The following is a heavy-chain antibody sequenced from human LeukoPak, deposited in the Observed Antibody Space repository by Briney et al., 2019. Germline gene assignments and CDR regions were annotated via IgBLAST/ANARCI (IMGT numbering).Heavy chain of an antibody. CDR1: GFTFSSYA. V-gene: IGHV3-23*01. CDR2: ISGSGGST. D-gene: IGHD6-13*01. CDR3: AKEGGGYEPGYSSSWCYFDY. J-gene: IGHJ4*02. Sequence: GGSLRLSCAASGFTFSSYAMSWVRQAPGKGLEWVSAISGSGGSTYYADSVKGRFTISRDNSKNTLYLQMNSLRAEDTAVYYCAKEGGGYEPGYSSSWCYFDYWGQGTLVTVSS.